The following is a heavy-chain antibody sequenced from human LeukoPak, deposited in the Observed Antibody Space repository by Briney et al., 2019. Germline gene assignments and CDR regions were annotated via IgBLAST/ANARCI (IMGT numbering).Heavy chain of an antibody. Sequence: ASVKVSCKASGYTFTGYYMHWVRQAPGQGLEWMGWINPNSGGTNYAQKFQGRVTMTRDTSISTAYMELSGLRSDDTAVYYCARDSGYYQLGFDPWGQGTLVTVSS. CDR3: ARDSGYYQLGFDP. D-gene: IGHD3-3*01. CDR1: GYTFTGYY. CDR2: INPNSGGT. J-gene: IGHJ5*02. V-gene: IGHV1-2*02.